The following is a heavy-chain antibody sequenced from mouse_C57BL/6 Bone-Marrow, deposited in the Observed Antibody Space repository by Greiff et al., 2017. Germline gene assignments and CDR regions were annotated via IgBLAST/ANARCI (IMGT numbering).Heavy chain of an antibody. CDR1: GYTFTDYN. V-gene: IGHV1-22*01. D-gene: IGHD1-1*01. Sequence: VQLKESGPELVKPGASVKMSCKASGYTFTDYNMHWVKQSHGKSLEWIGYINPNNGGTSYNQKFKGKATLTVNKSSSTAYMELRSLTSEDSAVYYCARIYYYGSSYFYYFDYWGQGTTLTVSS. CDR3: ARIYYYGSSYFYYFDY. CDR2: INPNNGGT. J-gene: IGHJ2*01.